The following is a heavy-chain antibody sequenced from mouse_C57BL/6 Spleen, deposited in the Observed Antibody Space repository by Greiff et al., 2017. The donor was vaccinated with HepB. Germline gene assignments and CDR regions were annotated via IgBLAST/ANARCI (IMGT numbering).Heavy chain of an antibody. D-gene: IGHD3-3*01. Sequence: EVQLVESGPGMVKPSQSLSLTCTVTGYSITSGYDWHWIRHFPGNKLEWMGYISYSGSTNYNPSLKSRISITHDTSKNHFFLKLNSVTTEDTATYYCARGGRGDAMDYWGQGTSVTVSS. J-gene: IGHJ4*01. V-gene: IGHV3-1*01. CDR2: ISYSGST. CDR1: GYSITSGYD. CDR3: ARGGRGDAMDY.